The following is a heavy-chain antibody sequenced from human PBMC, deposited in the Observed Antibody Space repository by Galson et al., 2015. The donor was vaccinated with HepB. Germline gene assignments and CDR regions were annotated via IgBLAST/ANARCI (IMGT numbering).Heavy chain of an antibody. V-gene: IGHV3-7*01. D-gene: IGHD6-13*01. J-gene: IGHJ4*02. CDR3: ARGPVRMASSSSWYTY. CDR1: GFTFSTYW. CDR2: IKQDGSEK. Sequence: SLRLSCAASGFTFSTYWMSWVRQAPGKGLEWVANIKQDGSEKYYVDSVKGRFTISRDNAKNSLYLQMNSLRAEDTAVYYCARGPVRMASSSSWYTYWGQGTLVTVSS.